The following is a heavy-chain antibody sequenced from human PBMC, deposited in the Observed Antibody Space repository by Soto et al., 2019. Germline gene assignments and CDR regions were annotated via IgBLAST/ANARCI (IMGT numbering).Heavy chain of an antibody. J-gene: IGHJ4*02. CDR3: TRGPRPISTGTGAY. V-gene: IGHV3-74*01. Sequence: EVQLVESGGGLVPPGGSVRLSCAASGFIFKMYWMHWVRQSPGKGLVWISRIYNDGTYSDYADSLRGRFTISRDNVNDTVYLQTTNLTAADSGLYYCTRGPRPISTGTGAYWSQGTQVTVSS. CDR1: GFIFKMYW. CDR2: IYNDGTYS. D-gene: IGHD3-10*01.